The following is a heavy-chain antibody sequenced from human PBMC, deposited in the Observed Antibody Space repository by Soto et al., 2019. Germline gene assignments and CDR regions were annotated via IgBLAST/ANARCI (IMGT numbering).Heavy chain of an antibody. Sequence: SETLSLTCTVSGGSISSGGYYWSWIRQHPGRGLEWIGYIYYSGSTYYNPSLNIRFTISVDPSKNHFSLKLISVSSADTAVYYCAFGRFPSRFFDIWGQGTMVTVSS. CDR1: GGSISSGGYY. J-gene: IGHJ3*02. V-gene: IGHV4-31*03. CDR3: AFGRFPSRFFDI. D-gene: IGHD3-10*01. CDR2: IYYSGST.